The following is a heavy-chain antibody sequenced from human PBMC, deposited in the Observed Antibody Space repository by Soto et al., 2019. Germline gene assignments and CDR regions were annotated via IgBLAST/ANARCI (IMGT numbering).Heavy chain of an antibody. Sequence: QVQLLESGGGVVQPGRSLRLSCAASGFTFSSYGMHWVRQAPGKGLEWVAVIWYDGSNKYYADSVKGRFTISRDNSKNTLYLQMNSLRAEDTAVYYCARESGYSYGLLDYWGQGTLVTVSS. CDR3: ARESGYSYGLLDY. V-gene: IGHV3-33*01. J-gene: IGHJ4*02. D-gene: IGHD5-18*01. CDR1: GFTFSSYG. CDR2: IWYDGSNK.